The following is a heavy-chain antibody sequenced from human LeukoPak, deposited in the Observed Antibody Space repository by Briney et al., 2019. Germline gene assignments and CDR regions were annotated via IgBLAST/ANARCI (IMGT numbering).Heavy chain of an antibody. V-gene: IGHV3-7*03. CDR2: INHNGNVN. Sequence: PGGSLRLSCAASGFTFSSYWMNWARQAPGKGLEWVASINHNGNVNYYVDSVKGRFTISRDNSKNTLYLQVSSLRAEDTAVYYCAKDNSRYAANTFGELPPSHDYWGQGTLVTVSS. D-gene: IGHD3-10*01. J-gene: IGHJ4*02. CDR1: GFTFSSYW. CDR3: AKDNSRYAANTFGELPPSHDY.